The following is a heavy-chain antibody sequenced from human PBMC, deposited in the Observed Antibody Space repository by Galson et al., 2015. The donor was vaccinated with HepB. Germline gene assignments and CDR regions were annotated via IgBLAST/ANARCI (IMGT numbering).Heavy chain of an antibody. D-gene: IGHD3-3*01. CDR2: ISYDGSNK. CDR3: AKDKKQVDFGVVIIPEEPFMDV. CDR1: GFTFSSYG. V-gene: IGHV3-30*18. J-gene: IGHJ6*02. Sequence: SLRLSCAASGFTFSSYGMHWVRQAPGKGLEWVAVISYDGSNKYYADSVKGRFTISRDNSKNTLYLQMNSLRAEDTAVYYCAKDKKQVDFGVVIIPEEPFMDVWGQGTTVTVSS.